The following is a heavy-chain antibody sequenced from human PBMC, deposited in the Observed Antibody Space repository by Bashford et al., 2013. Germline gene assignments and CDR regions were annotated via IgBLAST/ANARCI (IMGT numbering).Heavy chain of an antibody. V-gene: IGHV5-10-1*01. D-gene: IGHD3-22*01. CDR2: INPSDSYT. Sequence: WVRQMPGKGLEWMGRINPSDSYTNYSPSFQGHITISADKSISTAYLQWSSLKASDTAVYYCAGFLKGGYQAFDIWGLGTMVTVSS. CDR3: AGFLKGGYQAFDI. J-gene: IGHJ3*02.